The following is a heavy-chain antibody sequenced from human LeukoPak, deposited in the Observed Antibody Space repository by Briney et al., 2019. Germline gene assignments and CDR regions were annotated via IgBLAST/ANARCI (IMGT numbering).Heavy chain of an antibody. CDR3: AKDLDYDSSGYYLDY. Sequence: AGGSLRLSCAASGFTFSSYEMNWVRQAPGKGLEWVSYISSSGSTIYYADSVKGRFTISRDNAKNSLYLQMNSLRAEDTAVYYCAKDLDYDSSGYYLDYWGQGTLVTVSS. V-gene: IGHV3-48*03. D-gene: IGHD3-22*01. CDR1: GFTFSSYE. J-gene: IGHJ4*02. CDR2: ISSSGSTI.